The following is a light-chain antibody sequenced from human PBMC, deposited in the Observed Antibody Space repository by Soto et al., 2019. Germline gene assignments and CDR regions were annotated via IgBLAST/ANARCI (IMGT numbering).Light chain of an antibody. J-gene: IGKJ4*01. V-gene: IGKV1-33*01. CDR3: QQYDNLPLT. CDR1: QDISNY. Sequence: IHMTHSPSSLSASVGDIVTMTFQASQDISNYLNWYQQKPGKAPKLLIYDASNLETGVPSRFSGSGSGTDFTFTISSLQPEDIATYYCQQYDNLPLTFGGGTKVDIK. CDR2: DAS.